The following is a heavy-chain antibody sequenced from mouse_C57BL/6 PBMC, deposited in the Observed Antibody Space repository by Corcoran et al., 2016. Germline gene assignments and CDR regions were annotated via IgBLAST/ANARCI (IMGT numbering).Heavy chain of an antibody. CDR2: IYPRDGST. J-gene: IGHJ4*01. V-gene: IGHV1-85*01. CDR1: GYTFTSYD. Sequence: QVQLQQSGPELVKPGASVKLSCKASGYTFTSYDINWVKQRPGQGLEWIGWIYPRDGSTKYNEKFKGKATLTVDTSSSTAYMELHSLTSEDSAVYFCARRGPVYYDYDYAMDYWGQGTSVTVSS. CDR3: ARRGPVYYDYDYAMDY. D-gene: IGHD2-4*01.